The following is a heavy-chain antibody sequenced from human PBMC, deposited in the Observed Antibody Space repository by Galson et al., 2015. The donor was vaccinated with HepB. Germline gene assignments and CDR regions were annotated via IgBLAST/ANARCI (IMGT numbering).Heavy chain of an antibody. CDR2: IYPGDSDA. Sequence: QSGAEVKKPGESLKISCKGSGYSFTSYWIGWVRQMPGKGLEWMGIIYPGDSDARYSPSFQGQVTISADKSISTAYLQWSSLKASDTAMYYCARLDTKHYYYYGMDVWGQGTTVTVSS. CDR1: GYSFTSYW. V-gene: IGHV5-51*03. CDR3: ARLDTKHYYYYGMDV. J-gene: IGHJ6*02. D-gene: IGHD3-3*01.